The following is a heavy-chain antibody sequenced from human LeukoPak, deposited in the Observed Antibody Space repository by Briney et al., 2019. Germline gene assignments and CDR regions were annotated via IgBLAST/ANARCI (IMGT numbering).Heavy chain of an antibody. CDR3: ANQRGGF. D-gene: IGHD3-10*01. V-gene: IGHV3-23*01. CDR2: ISGTAENT. Sequence: PVGSLRLSCAASGFISTSYPMSWGRQAPGKGLEWVSGISGTAENTYYADSEKGRFSIARDNSRNTVHLQMNSLRPEDTAVYYWANQRGGFWGQGTLVTVSS. CDR1: GFISTSYP. J-gene: IGHJ4*02.